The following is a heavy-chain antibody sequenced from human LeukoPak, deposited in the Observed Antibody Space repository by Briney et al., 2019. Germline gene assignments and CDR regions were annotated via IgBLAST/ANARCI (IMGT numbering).Heavy chain of an antibody. CDR2: ISAYNGNT. CDR1: GYTFTSYG. Sequence: ASVKVSCKASGYTFTSYGISWVRQAPGQGLEWMGWISAYNGNTNYAQKLQGRVTMTTDTSTSTAYMELRSLRSDDTAVYYCARHLWDYGDYPICGYWGQGTLVTVSS. V-gene: IGHV1-18*01. D-gene: IGHD4-17*01. J-gene: IGHJ4*02. CDR3: ARHLWDYGDYPICGY.